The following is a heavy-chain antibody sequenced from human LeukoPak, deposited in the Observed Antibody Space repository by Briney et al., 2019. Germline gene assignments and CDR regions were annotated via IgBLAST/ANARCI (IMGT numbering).Heavy chain of an antibody. CDR3: ARDGEMATRGAHDY. J-gene: IGHJ4*02. V-gene: IGHV3-53*01. CDR1: GFTVSSNY. CDR2: IYWGGST. Sequence: GGSLRLSCAASGFTVSSNYMSWVRQAPGKGLEWVSVIYWGGSTYYADSVKGRFTISRDNSKNTLYLQINSLRAEDTAVYYCARDGEMATRGAHDYWGQGTLVTVSS. D-gene: IGHD5-24*01.